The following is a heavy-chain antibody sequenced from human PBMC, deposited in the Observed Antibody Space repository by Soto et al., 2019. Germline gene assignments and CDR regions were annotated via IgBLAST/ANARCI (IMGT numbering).Heavy chain of an antibody. CDR3: ATSSDWSPFLDY. CDR1: LYTFSNYY. Sequence: ASVKGSCKAALYTFSNYYLHWVRQAPGQRPEWMGWINNGGGTIYAQDFQGRLSMTRDTSITTAYMELSRLSSDDTVFYYCATSSDWSPFLDYWGRGTLVTVSS. J-gene: IGHJ4*02. V-gene: IGHV1-2*02. D-gene: IGHD6-19*01. CDR2: INNGGGT.